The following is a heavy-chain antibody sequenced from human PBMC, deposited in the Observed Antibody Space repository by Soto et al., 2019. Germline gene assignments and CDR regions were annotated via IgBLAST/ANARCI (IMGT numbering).Heavy chain of an antibody. D-gene: IGHD2-15*01. V-gene: IGHV3-48*01. Sequence: PGGSLRLSCAASGFTFNTYNMNWVRQAPGKGLEWVSYISDSSSTIHYADSVKGRFTISRDNAKNSLYLQMNSLRAEDTAVYYCARLGLDIVVVVDNDAFDIWGQGTMVTVSS. CDR2: ISDSSSTI. J-gene: IGHJ3*02. CDR3: ARLGLDIVVVVDNDAFDI. CDR1: GFTFNTYN.